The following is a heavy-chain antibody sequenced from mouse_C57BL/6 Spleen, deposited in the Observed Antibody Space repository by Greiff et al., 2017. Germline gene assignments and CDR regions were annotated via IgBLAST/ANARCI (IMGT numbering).Heavy chain of an antibody. CDR3: AREAVVAPHLDY. CDR1: GYAFSSYW. CDR2: IYPGDGDT. Sequence: QVQLKESGAELVKPGASVKISCKASGYAFSSYWMNWVKQRPGKGLEWIGQIYPGDGDTNSNGKFKGKATLTADKSSSTAYMQLSSLTSEDSAVYFCAREAVVAPHLDYWGQGTTLTVSS. J-gene: IGHJ2*01. V-gene: IGHV1-80*01. D-gene: IGHD1-1*01.